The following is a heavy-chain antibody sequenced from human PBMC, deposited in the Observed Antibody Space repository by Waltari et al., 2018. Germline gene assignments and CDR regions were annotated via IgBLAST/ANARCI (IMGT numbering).Heavy chain of an antibody. J-gene: IGHJ4*02. Sequence: LEWVAVIWYDGSNKYYADSVKGRFTISRDNSKNTLYLQMNSLRAEDTAMYYCAAYIAAAGTLDYWGQGTLVTVSS. V-gene: IGHV3-33*01. D-gene: IGHD6-13*01. CDR2: IWYDGSNK. CDR3: AAYIAAAGTLDY.